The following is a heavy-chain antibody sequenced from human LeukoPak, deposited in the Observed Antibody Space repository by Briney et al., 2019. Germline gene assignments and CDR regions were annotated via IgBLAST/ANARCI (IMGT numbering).Heavy chain of an antibody. CDR3: ARVNIVVVPTGASWYFDL. CDR2: INPNSGGT. CDR1: GYTFTSYG. D-gene: IGHD2-2*01. V-gene: IGHV1-2*02. Sequence: ASVKVSCKASGYTFTSYGISWVRQAPGQGLEWMGWINPNSGGTNYAQKFQGRVTMTRDTSISTAYMELSRLRSDDTAVYYCARVNIVVVPTGASWYFDLWGRGTLVTVSS. J-gene: IGHJ2*01.